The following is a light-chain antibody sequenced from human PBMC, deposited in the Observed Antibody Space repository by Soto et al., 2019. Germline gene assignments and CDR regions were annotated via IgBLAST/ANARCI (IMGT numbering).Light chain of an antibody. CDR3: QQYGGSPWT. Sequence: EIVLTQSPGTLSLSPGERAILSCRASQSVSSYLAWYQQKPGQAPSLLIYGVSTRATAISDRFSGSGSGTDFSLTISRLDPEDFAVYFCQQYGGSPWTFGQGTKVEI. CDR2: GVS. J-gene: IGKJ1*01. CDR1: QSVSSY. V-gene: IGKV3-20*01.